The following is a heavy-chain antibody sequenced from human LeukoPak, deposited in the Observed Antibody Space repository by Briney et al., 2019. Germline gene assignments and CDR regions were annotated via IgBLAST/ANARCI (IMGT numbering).Heavy chain of an antibody. CDR2: IYSSGSA. Sequence: SETLSLTCTVSGYSISSGYYWGWIRQPPGKGLEWIGFIYSSGSANYNPSLMSRVTMSVDTSKNQFSLKLSSVTAADTAVYYCARTRTYADYADFWGQGTLVTVSS. V-gene: IGHV4-61*01. CDR1: GYSISSGYY. CDR3: ARTRTYADYADF. D-gene: IGHD4-17*01. J-gene: IGHJ4*02.